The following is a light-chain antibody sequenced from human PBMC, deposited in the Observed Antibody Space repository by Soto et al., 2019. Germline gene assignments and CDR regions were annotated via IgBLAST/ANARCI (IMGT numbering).Light chain of an antibody. CDR3: QSYDSRLSGWV. V-gene: IGLV1-40*01. CDR2: GNS. J-gene: IGLJ3*02. Sequence: QSVLAQPPSVSGAPGQRVTISFTGSSSNIGAGYGVHWYQQLPGTAPKLLIYGNSNRPSGVPDRFSGSKSGTSASLAITGLQAEDEADYHCQSYDSRLSGWVFGGGTKLTVL. CDR1: SSNIGAGYG.